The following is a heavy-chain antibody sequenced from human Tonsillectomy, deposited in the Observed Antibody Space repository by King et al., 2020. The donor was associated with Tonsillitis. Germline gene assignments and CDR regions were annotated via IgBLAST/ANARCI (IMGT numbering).Heavy chain of an antibody. CDR3: ARAVSSGYFYY. J-gene: IGHJ4*02. D-gene: IGHD3-22*01. Sequence: VQLQESGPGLVKPSQTLSLTCAVSGGSISSGGYSWSWIRQPPGKGLEWIGYSYYNGNTYYNPSLKSRLTISVDTSKNQFSLRLTSVTAADTAVYYCARAVSSGYFYYWGQGTLVTVSS. CDR1: GGSISSGGYS. CDR2: SYYNGNT. V-gene: IGHV4-30-4*07.